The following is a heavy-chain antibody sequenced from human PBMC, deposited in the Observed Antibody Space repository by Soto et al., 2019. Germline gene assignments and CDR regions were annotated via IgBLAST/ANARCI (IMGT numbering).Heavy chain of an antibody. D-gene: IGHD3-10*01. CDR3: ARPEYYYGSGSYFFFAFDI. CDR2: IYYSGST. CDR1: GGSISSYY. J-gene: IGHJ3*02. Sequence: SETLSLTCTVSGGSISSYYWSWIRQPPGKGLEWIGYIYYSGSTNYNPSLKSRVTISVDTSKNQFSLKLSSVTAADTAVYYCARPEYYYGSGSYFFFAFDIWGQGTMVTVSS. V-gene: IGHV4-59*08.